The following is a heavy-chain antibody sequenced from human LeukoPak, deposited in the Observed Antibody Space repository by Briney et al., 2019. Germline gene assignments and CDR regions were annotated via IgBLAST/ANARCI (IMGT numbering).Heavy chain of an antibody. V-gene: IGHV3-33*01. CDR1: GFTFSSYG. Sequence: GGSLRLSCAASGFTFSSYGMHWVRQAPGKGLEWVAVIWYDGSNKYYADSVKGRFTISRDNSKNTLYLQMNSLRAEDTAVYYCARVANVGYSNWFDPWGQGTLVTVSS. D-gene: IGHD5-18*01. CDR2: IWYDGSNK. J-gene: IGHJ5*02. CDR3: ARVANVGYSNWFDP.